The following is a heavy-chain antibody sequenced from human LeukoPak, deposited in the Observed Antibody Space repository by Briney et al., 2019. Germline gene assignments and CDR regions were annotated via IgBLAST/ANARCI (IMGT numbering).Heavy chain of an antibody. J-gene: IGHJ3*02. CDR3: ARDYCSGGSCYPFGGNAFDI. Sequence: SETQSLTCTVSGGSISSYYWSWIRQPAGKGLEWIGRIYTSGSTNYNPSLKSRVTMSVDTSKNQFSLKLSSVTAADTAVYYCARDYCSGGSCYPFGGNAFDIWGQGTMVTVSS. CDR2: IYTSGST. CDR1: GGSISSYY. D-gene: IGHD2-15*01. V-gene: IGHV4-4*07.